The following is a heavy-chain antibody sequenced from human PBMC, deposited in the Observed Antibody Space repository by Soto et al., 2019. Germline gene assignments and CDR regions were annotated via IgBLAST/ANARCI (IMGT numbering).Heavy chain of an antibody. J-gene: IGHJ4*02. CDR3: ATSVNSAMAFDY. V-gene: IGHV1-46*01. Sequence: ASVKVSCKASGYTFTHYYMHWVRQAPVQGLEWMGIINPNGGSTTYAQRFRAGFTMTRDTSTSTVYMELSSLRSEDSAVYYCATSVNSAMAFDYWGQGTLVTVSS. CDR1: GYTFTHYY. D-gene: IGHD5-18*01. CDR2: INPNGGST.